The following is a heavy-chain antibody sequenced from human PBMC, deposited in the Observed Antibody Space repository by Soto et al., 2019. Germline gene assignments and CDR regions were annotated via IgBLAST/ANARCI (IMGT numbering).Heavy chain of an antibody. CDR3: AREGYYSGSGTYSPPRYYGMDV. D-gene: IGHD3-10*01. Sequence: QVQLVQSGAEVKRAGASVKVSCKASGYTFSSYGLSWVRQAPGQGLEWMGWISDYKGNTHYAQKFQGRVIMTTDTPTRTAYMELRSLRSDDTAVYFCAREGYYSGSGTYSPPRYYGMDVWGQGTTVTVSS. CDR2: ISDYKGNT. CDR1: GYTFSSYG. V-gene: IGHV1-18*01. J-gene: IGHJ6*02.